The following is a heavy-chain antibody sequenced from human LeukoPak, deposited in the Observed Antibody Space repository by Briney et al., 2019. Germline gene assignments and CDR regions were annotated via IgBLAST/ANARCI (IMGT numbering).Heavy chain of an antibody. D-gene: IGHD1-26*01. V-gene: IGHV3-21*01. CDR1: SGSLSGYY. CDR3: ARDIVGTTGWFDP. Sequence: ETLSLTCAVYSGSLSGYYWSWVRQAPGKGLEWVSSISSSSSYIYYADSVKGRFTISRDNAKNSLYLQMNSLRAEDTAVYYCARDIVGTTGWFDPWGQGTLVTVSS. CDR2: ISSSSSYI. J-gene: IGHJ5*02.